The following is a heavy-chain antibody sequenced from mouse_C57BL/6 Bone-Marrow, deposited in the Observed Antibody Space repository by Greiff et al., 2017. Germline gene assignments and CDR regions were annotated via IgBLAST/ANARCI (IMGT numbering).Heavy chain of an antibody. V-gene: IGHV1-85*01. Sequence: QVQLQQSGPELVKPGASVKLSCKASGYTFTSYDINWVKQRPGQGLEWIGWIYPRAGSTKYNEKFKGKATLTVDTSSSTAYMELHSLTSEDSAVYVCARRGSSSGYEDYWGQGTTLTVSS. CDR3: ARRGSSSGYEDY. D-gene: IGHD3-2*02. CDR2: IYPRAGST. J-gene: IGHJ2*01. CDR1: GYTFTSYD.